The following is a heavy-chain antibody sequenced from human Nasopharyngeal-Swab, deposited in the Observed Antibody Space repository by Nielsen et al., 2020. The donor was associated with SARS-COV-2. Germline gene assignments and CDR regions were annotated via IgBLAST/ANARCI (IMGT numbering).Heavy chain of an antibody. CDR2: IYWDDDK. D-gene: IGHD3-22*01. CDR3: AHRTSDYDSSGYYFDY. J-gene: IGHJ4*02. V-gene: IGHV2-5*02. CDR1: GFSLSTSGVG. Sequence: SGPTLVQPTQTLTLTCTFSGFSLSTSGVGVGWIRQPPGKALEWLALIYWDDDKRYSPSLKSRLTITKDTSKNQVVLTMTNMDPVDTATYYCAHRTSDYDSSGYYFDYWGQGTLVTVSS.